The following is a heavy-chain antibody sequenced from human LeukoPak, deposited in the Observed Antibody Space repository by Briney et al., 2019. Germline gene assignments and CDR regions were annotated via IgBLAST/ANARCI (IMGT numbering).Heavy chain of an antibody. Sequence: GGSLRLSCAASGFTFTNYAMSWVRQAPGKGLEWVSAISGSGSSTYYADSVKGRFTISRDNSKNTLFLQMNSLRAEDTAVYYCARDRAYYYDSSGYYPDAFDIWGQGTMVTVSS. J-gene: IGHJ3*02. V-gene: IGHV3-23*01. CDR2: ISGSGSST. CDR3: ARDRAYYYDSSGYYPDAFDI. CDR1: GFTFTNYA. D-gene: IGHD3-22*01.